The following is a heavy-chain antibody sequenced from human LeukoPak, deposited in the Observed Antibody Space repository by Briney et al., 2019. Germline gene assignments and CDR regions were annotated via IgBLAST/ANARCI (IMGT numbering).Heavy chain of an antibody. J-gene: IGHJ4*02. CDR3: ARDAGCYDY. CDR2: IKQDGSEK. D-gene: IGHD2-8*01. Sequence: GGSLRLSCAVSGFTFSNYWMSWVRQAPGKGLEWVANIKQDGSEKYYVDSAKGRFTISRDNAKNSLYLQMSGLRAEDTAVYYCARDAGCYDYWGQGTLVTVPS. CDR1: GFTFSNYW. V-gene: IGHV3-7*01.